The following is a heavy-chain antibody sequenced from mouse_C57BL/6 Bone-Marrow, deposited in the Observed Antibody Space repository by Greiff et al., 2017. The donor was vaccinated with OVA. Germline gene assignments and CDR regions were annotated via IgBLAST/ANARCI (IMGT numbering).Heavy chain of an antibody. D-gene: IGHD1-1*01. CDR3: ARVYGSSYGFAY. V-gene: IGHV5-17*01. CDR1: GFPFSDYG. CDR2: ISSGSSTS. Sequence: EVQVVESGGGLVKPGGSLKLSCAASGFPFSDYGMHWVRQAPEKGLEWVAYISSGSSTSYYEDTVKGRFTISRDNAKNTLFLQMTSLRSEDTAMYYCARVYGSSYGFAYWGQGTLVTVSA. J-gene: IGHJ3*01.